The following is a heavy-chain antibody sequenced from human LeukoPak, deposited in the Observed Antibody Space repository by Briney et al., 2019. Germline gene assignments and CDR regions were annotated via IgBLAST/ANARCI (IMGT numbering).Heavy chain of an antibody. V-gene: IGHV3-23*01. J-gene: IGHJ6*02. CDR1: GFTFSSYA. CDR2: ISGSGGST. CDR3: AMEGPRSRSYYYYGMDV. D-gene: IGHD3-3*01. Sequence: PGESLRLSCAASGFTFSSYAMSWVRQAPGKGLEWVSAISGSGGSTYYADSVKGRFTISRDNSKNTLYLQMNSLRAEDTAVYYCAMEGPRSRSYYYYGMDVWGQGTTVTVSS.